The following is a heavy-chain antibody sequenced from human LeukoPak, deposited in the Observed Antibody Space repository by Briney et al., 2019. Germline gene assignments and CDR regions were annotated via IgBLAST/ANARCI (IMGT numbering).Heavy chain of an antibody. D-gene: IGHD6-6*01. V-gene: IGHV3-30*18. CDR1: GFTFSSYG. CDR2: ISYDGSNK. CDR3: AKDNLRIAAPRYYMDV. J-gene: IGHJ6*03. Sequence: GGSLRLSCAASGFTFSSYGMHWVRQAPGKGLEWVAVISYDGSNKYYADSVKGRFTISRDNSKNTLYLQMNSLRAEDTAVYYCAKDNLRIAAPRYYMDVWGKGTTVTVSS.